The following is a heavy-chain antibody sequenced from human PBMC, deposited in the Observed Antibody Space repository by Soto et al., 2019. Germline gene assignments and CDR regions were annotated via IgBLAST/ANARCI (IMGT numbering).Heavy chain of an antibody. Sequence: PGGSLRLSFVASGFTFSSYGMHWVRQAPGKGLEWVAIIWYDGSSKYYGDSVKGRFTISRDNSESALYLQMNNLSVEDTAVYYCVREATGRKLDYWGQGTLVTVSS. CDR3: VREATGRKLDY. D-gene: IGHD3-9*01. CDR2: IWYDGSSK. V-gene: IGHV3-33*01. J-gene: IGHJ4*02. CDR1: GFTFSSYG.